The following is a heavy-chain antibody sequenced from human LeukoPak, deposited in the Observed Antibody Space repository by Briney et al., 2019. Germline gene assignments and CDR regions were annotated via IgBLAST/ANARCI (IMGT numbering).Heavy chain of an antibody. CDR1: GGSISSYY. D-gene: IGHD5-24*01. CDR2: IYYSGST. V-gene: IGHV4-59*08. CDR3: ARIVGRDGYNFDY. J-gene: IGHJ4*02. Sequence: SETLSLTCTVSGGSISSYYWSWIRQPPGKGLEWIGYIYYSGSTNYNPSLKSRVTISVDTSKNQFSLKLSSVTAADTAVYYCARIVGRDGYNFDYWGQGTLVTVSS.